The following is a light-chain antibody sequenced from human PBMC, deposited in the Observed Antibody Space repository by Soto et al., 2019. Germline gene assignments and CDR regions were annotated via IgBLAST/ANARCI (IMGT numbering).Light chain of an antibody. CDR1: SSTIGAGHD. Sequence: QSVLTQPPSVSGAPGQRVSISCTGTSSTIGAGHDVHWYQQFPGTTPKLLIYGHTNRPSGVPDRFSGSKSDTSASLAITGLQAEDKADYYCQSYDSSGLRVFGGGTKVTVL. CDR3: QSYDSSGLRV. J-gene: IGLJ2*01. V-gene: IGLV1-40*01. CDR2: GHT.